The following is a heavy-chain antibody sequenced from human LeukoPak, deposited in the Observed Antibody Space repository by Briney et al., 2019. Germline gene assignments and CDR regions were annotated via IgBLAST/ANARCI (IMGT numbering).Heavy chain of an antibody. D-gene: IGHD6-13*01. Sequence: GGSLRLSCAASGFTFSSYAMSWVRQAPGKGLEWVSVIYSGGSTYYADSVKGRFTISRDNSKNTLYLQMNSLRAEDTAVYYCARDHAGQSDYWGQGTLVTVSS. V-gene: IGHV3-66*01. CDR2: IYSGGST. CDR1: GFTFSSYA. J-gene: IGHJ4*02. CDR3: ARDHAGQSDY.